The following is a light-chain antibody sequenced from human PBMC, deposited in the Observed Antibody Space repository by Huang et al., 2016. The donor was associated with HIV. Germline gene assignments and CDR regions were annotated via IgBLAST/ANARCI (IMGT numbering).Light chain of an antibody. CDR2: GAS. CDR1: QGISSY. Sequence: AIRMTQSPSSLSASTGDRVTITCRASQGISSYLAWYQQKPGKAPNRLIYGASTLQSGVPSRFSGSGSGTDFTLTISSLQSEDFATYYCQQYYSYPQAFGQGTKVEVK. J-gene: IGKJ1*01. CDR3: QQYYSYPQA. V-gene: IGKV1-8*01.